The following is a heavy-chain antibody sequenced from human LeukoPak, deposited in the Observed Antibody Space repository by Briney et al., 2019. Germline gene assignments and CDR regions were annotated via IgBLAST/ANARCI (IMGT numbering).Heavy chain of an antibody. CDR2: IYHSGST. CDR1: GGSISSGGYS. J-gene: IGHJ4*02. CDR3: AGSGYSFDY. V-gene: IGHV4-30-2*01. Sequence: SETLSLTCTVSGGSISSGGYSWRWIRQPPGKGLEWIGYIYHSGSTYYNPSLKSRVTISVDRSKNQFSLKLSSVTAADTAVYYCAGSGYSFDYWGQGTLVTVSS. D-gene: IGHD5-18*01.